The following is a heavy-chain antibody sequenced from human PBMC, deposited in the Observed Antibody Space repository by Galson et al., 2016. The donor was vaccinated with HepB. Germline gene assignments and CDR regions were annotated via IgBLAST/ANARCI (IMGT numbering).Heavy chain of an antibody. Sequence: SETLSLTCTVSGDSISNVGRHWGWFRQSPEMGLEYIGSIHSSGTSYYNPSLTSRVTVSADMSRNQFFLSLTSVTAADTAIYYCVKRGTAAAVPTRRGSVYWRHGTRATVSS. J-gene: IGHJ4*01. CDR2: IHSSGTS. CDR1: GDSISNVGRH. CDR3: VKRGTAAAVPTRRGSVY. D-gene: IGHD6-13*01. V-gene: IGHV4-39*01.